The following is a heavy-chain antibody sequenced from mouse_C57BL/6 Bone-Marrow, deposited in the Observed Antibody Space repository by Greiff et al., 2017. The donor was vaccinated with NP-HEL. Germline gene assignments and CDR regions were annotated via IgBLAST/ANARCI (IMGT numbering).Heavy chain of an antibody. CDR3: AKRGATRAMDY. CDR2: IYPGDGDT. CDR1: GYAFSSSW. J-gene: IGHJ4*01. D-gene: IGHD3-1*01. V-gene: IGHV1-82*01. Sequence: QVQLQQSGPELVKPGASVKISCKASGYAFSSSWMNWVKQRPGKGLEWIGRIYPGDGDTNYNGKFKGKATLTADKSSSTAYMQLSSLTSEDSAVYFCAKRGATRAMDYWGQGTSVTVSS.